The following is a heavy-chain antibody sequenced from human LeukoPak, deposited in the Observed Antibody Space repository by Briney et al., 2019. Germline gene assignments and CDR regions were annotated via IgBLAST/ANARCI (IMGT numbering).Heavy chain of an antibody. CDR3: ARVNNYYDSSGYYPLDY. D-gene: IGHD3-22*01. J-gene: IGHJ4*02. V-gene: IGHV1-69*05. Sequence: ASVKVSCKXSGGTFSSYAISWVRQAPGQGLEWMGRIIPIFGTANYSQKFQGRVTITTDESTSTAYMELSSLRSEDTAVYYCARVNNYYDSSGYYPLDYWGQRALVTVSS. CDR2: IIPIFGTA. CDR1: GGTFSSYA.